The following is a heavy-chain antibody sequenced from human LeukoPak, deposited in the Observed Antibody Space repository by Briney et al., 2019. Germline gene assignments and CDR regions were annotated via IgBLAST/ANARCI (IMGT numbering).Heavy chain of an antibody. V-gene: IGHV1-24*01. D-gene: IGHD3-22*01. CDR3: ATWVLDSSGYYYFDY. CDR2: FDPEDGET. CDR1: GYTFTGYY. J-gene: IGHJ4*02. Sequence: ASVQVSCKASGYTFTGYYMHWVRQAPGKGLEWMGGFDPEDGETIYAQKFQGRVTMTEDTSTDTAYMELSSLRSEDTAVYYCATWVLDSSGYYYFDYWGQGTLVTVSS.